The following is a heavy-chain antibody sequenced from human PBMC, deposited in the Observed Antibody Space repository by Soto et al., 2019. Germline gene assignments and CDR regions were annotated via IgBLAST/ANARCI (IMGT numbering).Heavy chain of an antibody. J-gene: IGHJ4*02. CDR2: ISYDGSNK. CDR3: ARAWITVTAAFDY. Sequence: QVQLVESGGGVVQPGRSLRLSCAASGFTFSSYAMHWVRQAPGKGLEWVAVISYDGSNKYYADSVKGRFTISRDNSKNTLYLQMNSLRAEDTAVYYCARAWITVTAAFDYWGQGTLVTVSS. CDR1: GFTFSSYA. D-gene: IGHD4-17*01. V-gene: IGHV3-30-3*01.